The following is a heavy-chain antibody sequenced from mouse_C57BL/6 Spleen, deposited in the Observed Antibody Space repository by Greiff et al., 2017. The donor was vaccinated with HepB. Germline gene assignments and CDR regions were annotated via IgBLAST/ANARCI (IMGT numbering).Heavy chain of an antibody. CDR1: GFTFSSYA. V-gene: IGHV5-4*03. Sequence: EVKVVESGGGLVKPGGSLKLSCAASGFTFSSYAMSWVRQTPEKRLEWVATISDGGSYTYYPDNVKGRFTISRDNAKNNLYLQMSHLKSEDTAMYYCARGGDGRYYFDYWGQGTTLTVSS. CDR2: ISDGGSYT. J-gene: IGHJ2*01. CDR3: ARGGDGRYYFDY. D-gene: IGHD2-3*01.